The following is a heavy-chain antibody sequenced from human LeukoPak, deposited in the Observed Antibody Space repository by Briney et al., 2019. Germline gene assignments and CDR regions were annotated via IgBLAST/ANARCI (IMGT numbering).Heavy chain of an antibody. CDR1: GFSFSNYA. CDR2: ISGSGNGI. D-gene: IGHD3-3*01. Sequence: GGSLRLSCAASGFSFSNYAMTWVRQAPGKGLEWVSAISGSGNGIYYADSVRGRFTISRDNSKNTLYLQMNSLRADDTAVYYCAKNHRRITIFGVVNDYWGQGTLVTVAS. CDR3: AKNHRRITIFGVVNDY. J-gene: IGHJ4*02. V-gene: IGHV3-23*01.